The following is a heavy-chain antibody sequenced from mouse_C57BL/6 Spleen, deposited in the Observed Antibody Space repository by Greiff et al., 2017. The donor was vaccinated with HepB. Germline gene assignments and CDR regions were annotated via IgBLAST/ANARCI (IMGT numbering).Heavy chain of an antibody. CDR3: ARALYYDYDGPIAY. CDR2: ISYDGSN. CDR1: GYSITSGYY. D-gene: IGHD2-4*01. V-gene: IGHV3-6*01. J-gene: IGHJ3*01. Sequence: ESGPGLVKPSQSLSLTCSVTGYSITSGYYWNWIRQFPGNKLEWMGYISYDGSNNYNPSLKNRISITRDTSKNQFFLKLNSVTTEDTATYYCARALYYDYDGPIAYWGQGTLVTVSA.